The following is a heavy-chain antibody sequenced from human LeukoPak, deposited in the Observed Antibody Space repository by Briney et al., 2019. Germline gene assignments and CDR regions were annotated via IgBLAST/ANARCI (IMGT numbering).Heavy chain of an antibody. CDR2: IYTSGST. Sequence: SETLSLTCTVSGGSISSYYWSWIRQPAGKGLEWIGRIYTSGSTNYNPSLKSRVTMSVDTSKNQLSLKLSSVTAADTAVYYCARDDPDDSSGYSSWCFDYWGQGTLVTVSS. J-gene: IGHJ4*02. D-gene: IGHD3-22*01. CDR1: GGSISSYY. CDR3: ARDDPDDSSGYSSWCFDY. V-gene: IGHV4-4*07.